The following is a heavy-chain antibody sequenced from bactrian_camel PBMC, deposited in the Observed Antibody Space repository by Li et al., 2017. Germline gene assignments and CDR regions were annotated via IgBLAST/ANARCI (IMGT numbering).Heavy chain of an antibody. V-gene: IGHV3S40*01. CDR2: IDSRGGGT. CDR1: GFTFSSYY. CDR3: ARFQREGVMEELGY. Sequence: DVQLVESGGGLVQPGGSLRLSCAASGFTFSSYYMSWVRQAPGKGLEWISGIDSRGGGTAYADSVKGRFAISRDNAKNTLYLDLKSLKTEDTATYYCARFQREGVMEELGYWGQGTQVTVS. D-gene: IGHD3*01. J-gene: IGHJ6*01.